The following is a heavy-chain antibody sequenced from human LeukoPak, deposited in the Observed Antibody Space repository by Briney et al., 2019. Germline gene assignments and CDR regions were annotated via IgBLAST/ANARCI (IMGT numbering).Heavy chain of an antibody. CDR3: ARDSGYSSSSGFDY. V-gene: IGHV3-7*01. Sequence: TGGSLRLSCAASGFTFSSYRMSWVRQAPGKGLEWVADISYDGSKKYYVDSVKGRFTISRDNAKNSLYLQMNSLRAEDTAVYYCARDSGYSSSSGFDYWGQGTLVTVSS. CDR2: ISYDGSKK. CDR1: GFTFSSYR. J-gene: IGHJ4*02. D-gene: IGHD6-6*01.